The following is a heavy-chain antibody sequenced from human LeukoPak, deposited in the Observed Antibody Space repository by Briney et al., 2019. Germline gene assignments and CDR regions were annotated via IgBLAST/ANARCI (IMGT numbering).Heavy chain of an antibody. Sequence: SQTLSLTCTVSGGSISSGDYYWSWIRQPPGKGLEWIGYIYYSGSTYYNPSLKGRVTISVDTSKNQFSLKLSSVTAADTAVYYCARAYYYDSSGYYSNRYYFDYWGQGTLVTVSS. CDR2: IYYSGST. V-gene: IGHV4-30-4*01. CDR1: GGSISSGDYY. CDR3: ARAYYYDSSGYYSNRYYFDY. J-gene: IGHJ4*02. D-gene: IGHD3-22*01.